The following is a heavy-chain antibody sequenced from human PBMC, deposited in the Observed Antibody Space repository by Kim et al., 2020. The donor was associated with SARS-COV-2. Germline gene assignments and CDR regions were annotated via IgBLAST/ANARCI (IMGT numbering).Heavy chain of an antibody. J-gene: IGHJ5*01. D-gene: IGHD6-19*01. Sequence: GGSLRLSCAASGFTFSSFAMSWVRQAPGKGLEWVSGISGSTTSTYYADSVKGRFTISRDNSRDTLYLQMNSLRAEDTAVYHCAKTGSGWNFNSWGQGTL. CDR3: AKTGSGWNFNS. V-gene: IGHV3-23*01. CDR2: ISGSTTST. CDR1: GFTFSSFA.